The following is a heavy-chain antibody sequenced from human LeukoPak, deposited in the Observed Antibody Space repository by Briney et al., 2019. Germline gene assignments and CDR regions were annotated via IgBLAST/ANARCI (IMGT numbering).Heavy chain of an antibody. Sequence: ASVKVSCKASGYTFTNYGISWVRQAPGQGLEWMGWISAYNGNTNYAQKLQGRVTMTTDTSTSTAYMELSSLRTEDTAVYYCASGSGSYSLDYWGQGTLVTVSS. CDR2: ISAYNGNT. CDR3: ASGSGSYSLDY. CDR1: GYTFTNYG. V-gene: IGHV1-18*01. J-gene: IGHJ4*02. D-gene: IGHD3-10*01.